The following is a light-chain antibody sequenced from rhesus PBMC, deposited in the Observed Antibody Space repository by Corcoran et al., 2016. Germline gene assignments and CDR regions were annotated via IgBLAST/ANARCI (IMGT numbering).Light chain of an antibody. CDR1: QGISNN. Sequence: DIQMTQSPSSLSASVGDTVTITCRASQGISNNLAWYQQKPGKVPKLLSYYASTLQSGVPSRFSGSGYGTDFTLTISSLQPEDFATYYCQHGYGTPPTFGQGTKVEIK. CDR2: YAS. CDR3: QHGYGTPPT. J-gene: IGKJ1*01. V-gene: IGKV1S15*01.